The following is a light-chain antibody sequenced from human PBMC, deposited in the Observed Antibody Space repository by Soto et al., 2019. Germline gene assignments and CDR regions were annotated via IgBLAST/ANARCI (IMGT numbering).Light chain of an antibody. Sequence: EIVLTQSPGTLSSSPGERATLSCRASQSVSSNYLAWYQRKPGQAPRLLIYGASNRATDIPYSFIGSGSGTDFTLTITRLEPDDFAMYYCQQYGGSPPTFGQGTKVEIK. J-gene: IGKJ1*01. V-gene: IGKV3-20*01. CDR2: GAS. CDR1: QSVSSNY. CDR3: QQYGGSPPT.